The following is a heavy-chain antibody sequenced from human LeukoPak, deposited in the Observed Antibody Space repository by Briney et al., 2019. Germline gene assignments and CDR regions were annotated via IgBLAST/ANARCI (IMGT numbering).Heavy chain of an antibody. J-gene: IGHJ4*02. CDR1: GGTFSSYA. CDR2: IIPIFGTA. D-gene: IGHD2-2*01. Sequence: SVKVSCKASGGTFSSYAISWVRQAPGQGLEWMGGIIPIFGTANHAQKFQGRVTITADESTSTAYMELSSLRSEDTAVYYCATDPLGYCSSTSCLTQFDYWGQGTLVTVSS. CDR3: ATDPLGYCSSTSCLTQFDY. V-gene: IGHV1-69*01.